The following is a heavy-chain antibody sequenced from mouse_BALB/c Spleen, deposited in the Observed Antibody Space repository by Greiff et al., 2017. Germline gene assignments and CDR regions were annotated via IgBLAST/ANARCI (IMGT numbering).Heavy chain of an antibody. D-gene: IGHD2-3*01. CDR1: GFTFSSFG. CDR2: ISSGSSTI. J-gene: IGHJ4*01. CDR3: ARSEDGYLYYAMDY. Sequence: EVKLVESGGGLVQPGGSRKLSCAASGFTFSSFGMHWVRQAPEKGLEWVAYISSGSSTIYYADTVKGRFTISRDNPKNTLFLQMTSLRSEDTAMYYCARSEDGYLYYAMDYWGQGTSVTVSS. V-gene: IGHV5-17*02.